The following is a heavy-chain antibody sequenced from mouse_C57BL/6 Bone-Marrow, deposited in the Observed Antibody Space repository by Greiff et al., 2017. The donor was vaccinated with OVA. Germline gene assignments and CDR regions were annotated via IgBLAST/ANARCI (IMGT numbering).Heavy chain of an antibody. V-gene: IGHV1-52*01. Sequence: QVQLQQPGAELVRPGSSVKLSCKASGYTFTSYWMHWVKQRPIQGLEWIGNIDPSDSETHYTQKFKDKATLTVDKSSSTAYMQLSSLTSEDSAVYYCARGGGYPLYWYFDVWGTGTTVTVSS. CDR1: GYTFTSYW. CDR3: ARGGGYPLYWYFDV. D-gene: IGHD2-2*01. J-gene: IGHJ1*03. CDR2: IDPSDSET.